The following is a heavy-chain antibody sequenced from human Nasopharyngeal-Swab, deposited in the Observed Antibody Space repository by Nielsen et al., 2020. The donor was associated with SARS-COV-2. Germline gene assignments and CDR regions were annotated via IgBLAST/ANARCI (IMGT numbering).Heavy chain of an antibody. J-gene: IGHJ4*02. Sequence: RQPQGKGLEWISYISSTGTTIYYADSVKGRFTISRDNAKNSLFLQMNSLRAEDTALYYCAREMGYSYGWDYWGQGTQVTVSS. CDR2: ISSTGTTI. D-gene: IGHD5-18*01. V-gene: IGHV3-48*03. CDR3: AREMGYSYGWDY.